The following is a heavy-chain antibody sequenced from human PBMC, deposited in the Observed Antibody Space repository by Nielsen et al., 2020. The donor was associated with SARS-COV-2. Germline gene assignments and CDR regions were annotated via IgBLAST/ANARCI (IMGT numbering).Heavy chain of an antibody. CDR2: INHSGST. CDR3: ARDSRHTPFDY. Sequence: SETLSLTCAVYGGSFSGYYWSWIRQPPGKGLEWIGEINHSGSTNYNPSLKSRVTISVDTSKNQFSLKLSSVTAADTAVYYCARDSRHTPFDYWGQGTLVTVSS. J-gene: IGHJ4*02. V-gene: IGHV4-34*01. CDR1: GGSFSGYY.